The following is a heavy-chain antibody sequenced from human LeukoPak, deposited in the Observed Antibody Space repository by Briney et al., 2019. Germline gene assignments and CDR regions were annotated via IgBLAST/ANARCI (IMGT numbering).Heavy chain of an antibody. CDR3: ARTQLLWFGESSYFHY. J-gene: IGHJ4*02. Sequence: SETLSLTCAVYGGSFSGYYWSWIRQPPGKGLEWIGEINHSGSTNYNPSLKSRVTISVDTSKNQFSLKLSSVTAADTAVYYCARTQLLWFGESSYFHYWGQGTLVTVSS. CDR1: GGSFSGYY. D-gene: IGHD3-10*01. V-gene: IGHV4-34*01. CDR2: INHSGST.